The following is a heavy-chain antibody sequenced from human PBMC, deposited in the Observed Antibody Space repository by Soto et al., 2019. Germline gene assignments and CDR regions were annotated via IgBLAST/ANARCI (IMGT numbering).Heavy chain of an antibody. V-gene: IGHV3-30*18. CDR1: GFTFSSYG. CDR3: AKDQGAXXXXXXXXXXXXXV. J-gene: IGHJ6*02. Sequence: QVQLVESGGGVVQPGRSLRLSCAASGFTFSSYGMHWVRQAPGKGLEWVAVISYDGSNKYYADSVKGRFTISRDNSKNTLYLQMNSLRAEDTAVYYCAKDQGAXXXXXXXXXXXXXVWGQGTTVTVSS. CDR2: ISYDGSNK.